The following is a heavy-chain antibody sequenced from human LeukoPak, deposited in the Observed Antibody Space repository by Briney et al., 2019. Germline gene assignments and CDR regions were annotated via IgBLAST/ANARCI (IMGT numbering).Heavy chain of an antibody. CDR1: GFTFSSYG. D-gene: IGHD2-15*01. J-gene: IGHJ5*02. Sequence: GGSLRLSCAASGFTFSSYGIHWVRQAPGKGLEWVAVIWYDGSNKYYADSVKGRFTISRDNSKNTLYLQMNSLRAEDTAVYYCARDRYCSGGSCYPRWFDPWGQGTLVTVSS. CDR2: IWYDGSNK. V-gene: IGHV3-33*01. CDR3: ARDRYCSGGSCYPRWFDP.